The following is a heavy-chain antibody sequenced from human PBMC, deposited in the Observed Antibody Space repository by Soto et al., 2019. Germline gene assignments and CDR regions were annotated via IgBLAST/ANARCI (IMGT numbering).Heavy chain of an antibody. CDR3: AHSQVGPTFDY. D-gene: IGHD1-26*01. CDR1: GFALSTSGVG. V-gene: IGHV2-5*02. CDR2: IYWDDDK. J-gene: IGHJ4*02. Sequence: QIPLKESGPTLVKPTQTRTLTCTFSGFALSTSGVGVGWIRHPPGKALEWLALIYWDDDKRYSPSLKSRLTITKDTTKNQVVLTMTNMDPVDTATSYCAHSQVGPTFDYWGQGTLVTVSA.